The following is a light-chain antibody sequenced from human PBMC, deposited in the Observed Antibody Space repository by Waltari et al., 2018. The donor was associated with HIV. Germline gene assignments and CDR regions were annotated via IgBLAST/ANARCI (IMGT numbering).Light chain of an antibody. CDR3: AAWDDSLNVWV. J-gene: IGLJ3*02. CDR2: SND. CDR1: SSYIGRKT. Sequence: QSVLTQPPSASGTPGQMVTISCSGGSSYIGRKTVDWYQQVPGMAPKLLIYSNDPGPSGIPDRFPGPQSGTSASLAVSGLQAEDEADYYCAAWDDSLNVWVFGGGTKLTVL. V-gene: IGLV1-44*01.